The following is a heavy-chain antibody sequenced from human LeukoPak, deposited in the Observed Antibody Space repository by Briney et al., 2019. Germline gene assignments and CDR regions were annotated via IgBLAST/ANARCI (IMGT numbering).Heavy chain of an antibody. V-gene: IGHV4-59*01. D-gene: IGHD5-18*01. CDR1: GGSISSYY. J-gene: IGHJ4*02. Sequence: SETLSLTCTVSGGSISSYYWSWIRQPPGKGLEWIGYIYYSGSTNYNPSLKSRVTISVDTSKNQLSLKLSSVTAADTAVYYCARETAMASFDYWGQGTLVTVSS. CDR2: IYYSGST. CDR3: ARETAMASFDY.